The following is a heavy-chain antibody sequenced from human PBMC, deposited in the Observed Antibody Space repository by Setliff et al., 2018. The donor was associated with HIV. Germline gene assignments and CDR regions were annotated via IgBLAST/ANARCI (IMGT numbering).Heavy chain of an antibody. V-gene: IGHV1-69*05. CDR1: GGTFSSYG. CDR3: ARVAHSSSYHYYGMDV. Sequence: GASVKVSCKASGGTFSSYGISWVRQAPGQGLEWMGAIIPMFGTGFYAQKFQGRVTITTDESRTTSYMELSSLRFEGTAVYFCARVAHSSSYHYYGMDVWGQGTTVTVSS. J-gene: IGHJ6*02. CDR2: IIPMFGTG. D-gene: IGHD6-19*01.